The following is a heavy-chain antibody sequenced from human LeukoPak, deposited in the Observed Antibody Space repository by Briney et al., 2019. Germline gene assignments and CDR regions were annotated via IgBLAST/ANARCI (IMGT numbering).Heavy chain of an antibody. CDR3: ARHQAYYYDSSGYYYGGYFDY. J-gene: IGHJ4*02. D-gene: IGHD3-22*01. V-gene: IGHV5-51*01. CDR1: GYRFTSYW. CDR2: IYPGDSDT. Sequence: GESLKISCKGSGYRFTSYWIGWVRQMPGKGLEWMGIIYPGDSDTRYSPSFQGQVTISADKSISTAYLQWSSLKASDTAMYYCARHQAYYYDSSGYYYGGYFDYWGQGTLVTVSS.